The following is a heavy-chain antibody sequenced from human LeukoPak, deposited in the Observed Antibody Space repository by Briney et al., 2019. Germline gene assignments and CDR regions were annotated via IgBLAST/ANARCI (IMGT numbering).Heavy chain of an antibody. CDR3: ARESSTSCYCLDY. CDR2: IYYSGST. D-gene: IGHD2-2*01. CDR1: GGSVSSGSYY. Sequence: KPSETLSLTCTVSGGSVSSGSYYWSWIRQPPGKGLEWIGYIYYSGSTNYNPSLKSRVTISVDTSKNQFSLKLSSVTAADTAVYYCARESSTSCYCLDYWGQGTLVTVSS. J-gene: IGHJ4*02. V-gene: IGHV4-61*01.